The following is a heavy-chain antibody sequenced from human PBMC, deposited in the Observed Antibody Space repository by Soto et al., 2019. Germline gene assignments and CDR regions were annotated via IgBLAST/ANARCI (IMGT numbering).Heavy chain of an antibody. CDR1: GFTFSSYA. D-gene: IGHD5-12*01. CDR2: ISYDGSNK. J-gene: IGHJ5*02. Sequence: GGSLRLSCAASGFTFSSYAMHWVRQAPGKGLEWVAVISYDGSNKYYADSVKGRFTISRDNSKNTLYLQMNSLRAEDTAVYYCARIWRRWLQLGWFDPWGQGTLVTAPQ. CDR3: ARIWRRWLQLGWFDP. V-gene: IGHV3-30-3*01.